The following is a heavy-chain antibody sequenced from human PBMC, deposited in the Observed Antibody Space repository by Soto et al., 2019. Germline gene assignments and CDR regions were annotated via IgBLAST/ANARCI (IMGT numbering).Heavy chain of an antibody. D-gene: IGHD3-10*01. V-gene: IGHV4-61*01. J-gene: IGHJ6*02. CDR1: GGSVSSGSYY. CDR2: IYYSGST. Sequence: SETLSLTCTVSGGSVSSGSYYWSWIRQPPGKGLEWIGYIYYSGSTNSNPSLQSRVTISVDTSKNQFFLNLRSVTAADTAVYYCARARITMVREIIKYNMDVWGQGTTVTVSS. CDR3: ARARITMVREIIKYNMDV.